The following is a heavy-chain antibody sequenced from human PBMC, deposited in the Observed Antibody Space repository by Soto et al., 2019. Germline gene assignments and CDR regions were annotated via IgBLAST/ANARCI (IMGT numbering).Heavy chain of an antibody. J-gene: IGHJ4*02. CDR1: GFTFSSYA. CDR2: ISYDGSNK. V-gene: IGHV3-30-3*01. Sequence: GGSLRLSCAASGFTFSSYAMHWVRQAPGKGLEWVAVISYDGSNKYYADSVKGRFTISRDNSKNTLYLQMNSLRAEDTAVYYCARDPPRYSSSWYLDYWGQGTLVTVSS. CDR3: ARDPPRYSSSWYLDY. D-gene: IGHD6-13*01.